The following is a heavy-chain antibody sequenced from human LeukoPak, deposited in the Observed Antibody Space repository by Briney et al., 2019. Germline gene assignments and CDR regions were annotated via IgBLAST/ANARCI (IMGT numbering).Heavy chain of an antibody. CDR3: AREGAVAGEYYFDY. Sequence: GGSLRLSCAASGFTFSSYDMHWVRQATGKGLEWVSAIGTAGDTYYPGSVKGRFTISRENAKNSLYLQMNSPRAGDTAVYYCAREGAVAGEYYFDYWGQGTLVTVSS. J-gene: IGHJ4*02. V-gene: IGHV3-13*04. CDR1: GFTFSSYD. D-gene: IGHD6-19*01. CDR2: IGTAGDT.